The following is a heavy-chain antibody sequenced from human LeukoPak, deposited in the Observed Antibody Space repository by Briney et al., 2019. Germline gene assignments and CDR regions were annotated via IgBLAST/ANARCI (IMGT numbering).Heavy chain of an antibody. CDR2: ISSSSSYI. D-gene: IGHD6-19*01. J-gene: IGHJ4*02. CDR1: GFTFSSSA. V-gene: IGHV3-21*01. CDR3: AGYSSGYAFDY. Sequence: PGGSLRLSCAGSGFTFSSSAMSWVRQAPGKGLEWVSSISSSSSYIYYADSVKGRFTISRDNAKNSLYLQMNSLRAEDTAVYYCAGYSSGYAFDYWGQGTLVTVSS.